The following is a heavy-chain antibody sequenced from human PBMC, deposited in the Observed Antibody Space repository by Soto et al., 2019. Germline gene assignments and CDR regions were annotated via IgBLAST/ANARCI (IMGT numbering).Heavy chain of an antibody. V-gene: IGHV3-72*01. CDR3: AREEDTYYDILTGYYTRGYYYYMDV. D-gene: IGHD3-9*01. CDR2: TRNKANSYTT. J-gene: IGHJ6*03. Sequence: GGSLRLSCAASGFTFSDHYMDWVRQAPGKGLEWVGRTRNKANSYTTEYAGSVKGRFTISRDDSKHSLYLQMNSLKTEDTAVYYCAREEDTYYDILTGYYTRGYYYYMDVWGKGTTVTVSS. CDR1: GFTFSDHY.